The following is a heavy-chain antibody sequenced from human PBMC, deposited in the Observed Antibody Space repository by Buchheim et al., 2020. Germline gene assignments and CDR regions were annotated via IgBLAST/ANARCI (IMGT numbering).Heavy chain of an antibody. D-gene: IGHD6-13*01. CDR3: AGHGMGDSSKKYYFDY. CDR1: GGPITSSSSY. CDR2: IYYSGST. Sequence: QLQVQESGPGLVTSSETLSLTCTVSGGPITSSSSYWGWIRQPPGKGLEWIWTIYYSGSTYYNPSLESRVTISVDTSKNQFSLKRSSVAAADTAVYYCAGHGMGDSSKKYYFDYWGQGSL. J-gene: IGHJ4*02. V-gene: IGHV4-39*01.